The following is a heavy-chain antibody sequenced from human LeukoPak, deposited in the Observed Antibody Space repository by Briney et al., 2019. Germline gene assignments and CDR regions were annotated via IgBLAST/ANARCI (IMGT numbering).Heavy chain of an antibody. CDR3: ARRNDFDI. J-gene: IGHJ3*02. Sequence: SETLSPTCTVSGCSITGYHWSWIRQPPGKGLEWIGYIYSSGSTEYKPSLKSRATISADTSKNQFSLKLTSVTAADTAIYYCARRNDFDIWSQGTMVTVSS. V-gene: IGHV4-4*08. CDR2: IYSSGST. CDR1: GCSITGYH.